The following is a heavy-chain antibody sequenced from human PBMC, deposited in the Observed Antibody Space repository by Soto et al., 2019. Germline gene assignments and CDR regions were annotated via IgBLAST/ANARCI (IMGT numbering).Heavy chain of an antibody. V-gene: IGHV1-18*01. CDR3: AGVPDYINYSGKTPLTYYSYYVDV. CDR2: ISAYNGNT. D-gene: IGHD4-4*01. CDR1: GYTFTSYG. J-gene: IGHJ6*03. Sequence: GASVKVSCKASGYTFTSYGISWVRQAPGQGLEWMGWISAYNGNTNYAQKLQGRVTMTTDTSTSTAYMELRSLRSDDTAVYYCAGVPDYINYSGKTPLTYYSYYVDVGGKGTTVTVS.